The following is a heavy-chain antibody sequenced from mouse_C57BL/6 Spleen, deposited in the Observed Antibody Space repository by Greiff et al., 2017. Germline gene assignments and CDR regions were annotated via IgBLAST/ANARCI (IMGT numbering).Heavy chain of an antibody. CDR1: GYAFSSSW. Sequence: QVQLQQSGPELVKPGASVKISCKASGYAFSSSWMNWVKQRPGKGLEWIGRIYPGDGDTNYNGKFKGKATLTADKSSSTAYMQLSSLTSEDSAVXFCASRYGGFAYWGQGTLVTVSA. CDR2: IYPGDGDT. V-gene: IGHV1-82*01. CDR3: ASRYGGFAY. D-gene: IGHD1-2*01. J-gene: IGHJ3*01.